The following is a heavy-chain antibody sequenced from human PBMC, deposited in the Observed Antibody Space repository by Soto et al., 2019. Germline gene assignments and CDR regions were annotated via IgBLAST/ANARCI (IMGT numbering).Heavy chain of an antibody. Sequence: SETLSLTCAVYGGSFSGYYWSWIPQPPGKGLEWIGEINHSGSTNYNPSLKSRVTISVDTSKNQFSLKLSSVTAADTAVYYCARVPHYYGSGSYYRNWFDPWGQGTLVTVSS. CDR2: INHSGST. V-gene: IGHV4-34*01. J-gene: IGHJ5*02. CDR3: ARVPHYYGSGSYYRNWFDP. CDR1: GGSFSGYY. D-gene: IGHD3-10*01.